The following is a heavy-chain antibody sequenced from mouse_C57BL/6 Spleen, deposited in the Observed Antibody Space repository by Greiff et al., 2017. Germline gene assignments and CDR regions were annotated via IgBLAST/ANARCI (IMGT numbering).Heavy chain of an antibody. D-gene: IGHD3-1*01. Sequence: EVMLVESGGGLVKPGGSLKLSCAASGFTFSSYAMSWVRQTPEKRLEWVATISDGGSYTYYPDNVKGRFTISRDNAKNNLYLQMSHLKSEDTAMYYCARDSYSSRGAMDYWGQGTSVTVSS. J-gene: IGHJ4*01. CDR1: GFTFSSYA. CDR3: ARDSYSSRGAMDY. V-gene: IGHV5-4*01. CDR2: ISDGGSYT.